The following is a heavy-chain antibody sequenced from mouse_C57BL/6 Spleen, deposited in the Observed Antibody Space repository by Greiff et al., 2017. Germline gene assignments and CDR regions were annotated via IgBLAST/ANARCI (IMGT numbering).Heavy chain of an antibody. V-gene: IGHV5-17*01. Sequence: EVKVVESGGGLVKPGGSLKLSCAASGFTFSDYGMHWVRQAPEKGLEWVAYISSGSSTIYYADTVKGRFTISRDNAKNTLFLQMTSLRSEDTAMYYCARPRDYYGSSYWFAYWGQGTLVTVSA. CDR3: ARPRDYYGSSYWFAY. D-gene: IGHD1-1*01. CDR2: ISSGSSTI. CDR1: GFTFSDYG. J-gene: IGHJ3*01.